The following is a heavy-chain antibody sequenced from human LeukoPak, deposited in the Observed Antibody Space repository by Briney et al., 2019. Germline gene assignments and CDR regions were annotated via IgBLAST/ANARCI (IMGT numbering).Heavy chain of an antibody. CDR3: ARAQKGYYDILTGYSYYYLDV. CDR2: INPNSGGT. J-gene: IGHJ6*03. Sequence: ASVKVSCKASGYTFTGYYMHWVRQAPGQGLEWMGWINPNSGGTNYAQKFQGRVTMTRDTSISTAYMELSRLRSEDTAVYYCARAQKGYYDILTGYSYYYLDVWGKGTTVTISS. D-gene: IGHD3-9*01. V-gene: IGHV1-2*02. CDR1: GYTFTGYY.